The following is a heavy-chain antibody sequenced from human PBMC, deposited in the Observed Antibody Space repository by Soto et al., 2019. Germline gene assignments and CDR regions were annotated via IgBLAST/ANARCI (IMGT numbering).Heavy chain of an antibody. CDR1: GFTFSSYG. V-gene: IGHV3-30*18. J-gene: IGHJ1*01. Sequence: PGGSLRLSCAASGFTFSSYGMHWVRQAPGKGLEWVADISYDGSNKYYADSVKGRFTISRDNSKNTLYLQMNSLRAEDTAVYYFAKDGLLEVGWSPGYYQHWGQGTLVTVSS. CDR3: AKDGLLEVGWSPGYYQH. D-gene: IGHD3-3*01. CDR2: ISYDGSNK.